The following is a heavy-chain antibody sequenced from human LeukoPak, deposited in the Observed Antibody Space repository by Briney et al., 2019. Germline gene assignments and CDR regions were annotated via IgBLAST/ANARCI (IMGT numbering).Heavy chain of an antibody. CDR1: GFTFSSYG. D-gene: IGHD3-22*01. V-gene: IGHV3-30*18. Sequence: GGSLRLSYAASGFTFSSYGMHWVRQAPGKGLEWVAVISYDGSNKYYADSVKGRFTISRDNSKNTLYPQMNSLRAEDTAVYYCAKGFTYYYDSSGYYYHYYGMDVWGRGTTVTVSS. CDR2: ISYDGSNK. J-gene: IGHJ6*02. CDR3: AKGFTYYYDSSGYYYHYYGMDV.